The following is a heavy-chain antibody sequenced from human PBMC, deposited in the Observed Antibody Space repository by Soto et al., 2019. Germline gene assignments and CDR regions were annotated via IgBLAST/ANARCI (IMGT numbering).Heavy chain of an antibody. V-gene: IGHV4-30-4*01. D-gene: IGHD2-21*01. J-gene: IGHJ5*01. Sequence: PSETLSLTCSVSGDSISTVDYFWAWVRQPPGQALEYIGYIYKSATTYYNPSFESRVAISLDTSKSQFSLNVTSLTAADTAVYFCARGPYCLTGRCFPNWFDSWGQGTLVTVSS. CDR1: GDSISTVDYF. CDR2: IYKSATT. CDR3: ARGPYCLTGRCFPNWFDS.